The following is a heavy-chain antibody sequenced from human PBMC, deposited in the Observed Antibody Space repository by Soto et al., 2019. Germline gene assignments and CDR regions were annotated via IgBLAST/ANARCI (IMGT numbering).Heavy chain of an antibody. CDR1: GFTFSNYG. D-gene: IGHD4-17*01. CDR2: ISYDGTNK. J-gene: IGHJ6*02. CDR3: AKGYGDYVGYYYYGMDV. Sequence: GSLRLSCAASGFTFSNYGMHWVRQAPGKGLEWVAVISYDGTNKYYADSVKGRFTISRDNSKNTLYLQMNSLRAEDTAVYYCAKGYGDYVGYYYYGMDVWGQGTTVTVSS. V-gene: IGHV3-30*18.